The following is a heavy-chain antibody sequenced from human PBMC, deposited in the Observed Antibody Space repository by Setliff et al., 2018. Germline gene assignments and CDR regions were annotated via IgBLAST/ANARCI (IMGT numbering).Heavy chain of an antibody. V-gene: IGHV4-34*04. J-gene: IGHJ4*02. CDR2: INHRGST. Sequence: PSETLSLTCAAYGGTFSDYYWTWIRQPPGKGLEWIGEINHRGSTNHNPSLKSRATISIDTSKDQFSLKLISMSAADTAVYFCARGRNIAARLLDSWGQGALVTVSS. CDR3: ARGRNIAARLLDS. CDR1: GGTFSDYY. D-gene: IGHD6-6*01.